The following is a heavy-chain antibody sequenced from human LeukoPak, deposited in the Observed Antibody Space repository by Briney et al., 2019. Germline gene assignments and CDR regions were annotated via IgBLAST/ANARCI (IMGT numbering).Heavy chain of an antibody. CDR3: GGVRGQIDP. J-gene: IGHJ5*02. CDR1: GFTFSSYG. CDR2: ISYDGSNK. D-gene: IGHD3-10*01. V-gene: IGHV3-30*03. Sequence: GGSLRLSCAASGFTFSSYGMHWVRRAPGKGLEWVAVISYDGSNKYYAVSVKGRFTIPRDNSKNTLYLQMNSLRAEDTAVYYCGGVRGQIDPWGQGTLVTVSS.